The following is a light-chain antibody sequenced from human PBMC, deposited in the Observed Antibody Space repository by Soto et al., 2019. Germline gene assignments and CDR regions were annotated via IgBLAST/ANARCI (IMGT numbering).Light chain of an antibody. J-gene: IGKJ5*01. CDR2: GAS. Sequence: EIVMTQSPGTLSLSPGERATLSCRASQSVSSSYLAWYQQRPGQAPRLLIYGASSRATGIPDRFSGSGSGTDFSLTISRLEPEDFAVYYCQQRSDWPPGTFGRGTRLEIK. V-gene: IGKV3D-20*02. CDR1: QSVSSSY. CDR3: QQRSDWPPGT.